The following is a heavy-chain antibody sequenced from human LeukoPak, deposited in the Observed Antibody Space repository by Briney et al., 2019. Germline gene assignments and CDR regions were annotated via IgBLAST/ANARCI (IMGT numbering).Heavy chain of an antibody. V-gene: IGHV4-59*01. Sequence: PSETLSLTCTVSGGSISSYYWSWIRQPPGKGLEWIGYIYYSGSTNYNPSLKSRVTISVDTSKNQFSLKLSSVTAADTAVHYCARGGFLEWLAIDYWGQGTLVTVSS. CDR1: GGSISSYY. J-gene: IGHJ4*02. D-gene: IGHD3-3*01. CDR2: IYYSGST. CDR3: ARGGFLEWLAIDY.